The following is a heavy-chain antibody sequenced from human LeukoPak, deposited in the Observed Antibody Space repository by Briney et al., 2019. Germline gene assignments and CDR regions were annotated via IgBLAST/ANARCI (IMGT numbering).Heavy chain of an antibody. CDR1: GGSISSGGDY. J-gene: IGHJ5*02. V-gene: IGHV4-31*03. Sequence: SETLSLTCTVSGGSISSGGDYWSWIRQHPGKGLEWIGYIYYSGSTYYNPSLKSRVTISVDTSKNQFSLKLSSVTAADTAVYYCAKYSSGWVPSWSQGTLVTVSS. CDR2: IYYSGST. D-gene: IGHD6-19*01. CDR3: AKYSSGWVPS.